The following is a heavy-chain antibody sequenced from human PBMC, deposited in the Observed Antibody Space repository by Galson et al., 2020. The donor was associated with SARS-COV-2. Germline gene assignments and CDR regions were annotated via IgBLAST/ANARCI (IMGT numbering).Heavy chain of an antibody. Sequence: GGSLRLSCAASGFTLNSHWMNWVRQAPGKGLVWVARIKGDGSSANYADSVKGRVTISRDNAKNTIYLQMNSLRAEDTAVYYCARDKYDNSGAFSLDYWGQGTLVTVSS. CDR2: IKGDGSSA. V-gene: IGHV3-74*01. D-gene: IGHD3-22*01. CDR3: ARDKYDNSGAFSLDY. J-gene: IGHJ4*02. CDR1: GFTLNSHW.